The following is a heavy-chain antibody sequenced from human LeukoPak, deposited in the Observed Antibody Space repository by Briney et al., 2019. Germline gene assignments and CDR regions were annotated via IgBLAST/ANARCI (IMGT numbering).Heavy chain of an antibody. CDR1: GFTFDDYA. CDR3: AKSPVLRYFDLDY. J-gene: IGHJ4*02. Sequence: PGGSLRLSXAASGFTFDDYAMHWVRQAPGKGLEWVSLISGDGGSTYYADSVKGRFTISRDNSKNSLYLQMNSLRTEDTASYYCAKSPVLRYFDLDYWGQGTLVTVSS. V-gene: IGHV3-43*02. CDR2: ISGDGGST. D-gene: IGHD3-9*01.